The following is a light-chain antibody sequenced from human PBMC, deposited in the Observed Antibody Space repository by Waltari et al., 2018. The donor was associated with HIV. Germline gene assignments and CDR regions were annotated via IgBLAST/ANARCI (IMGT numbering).Light chain of an antibody. J-gene: IGKJ2*02. CDR2: DTS. V-gene: IGKV3-20*01. CDR3: QQYGNSPPCT. CDR1: QSVNSGY. Sequence: EIVLAQSPGTLSLSPGERAILSCRASQSVNSGYLAWYQQKPGQAPRLLIFDTSRRASGIPDRFSGSGSGTDFTLTISSLEPEDVAVYYCQQYGNSPPCTFGQGTKLEIK.